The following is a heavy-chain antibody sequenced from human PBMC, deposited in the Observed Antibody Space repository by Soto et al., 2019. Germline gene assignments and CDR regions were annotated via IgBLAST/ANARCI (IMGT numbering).Heavy chain of an antibody. CDR1: GFTFSNYA. Sequence: EVQLLESGGGLVQPGGSLRLSCAASGFTFSNYAVTWVRQAPGKGLEWVSTISGSGGSTYYADSVKGRFTISRDNSKNTLYLQMNSLRAEDTAVYYCAKDQGSSGYEIAYWGPGTLVTVSS. CDR2: ISGSGGST. V-gene: IGHV3-23*01. D-gene: IGHD6-13*01. J-gene: IGHJ4*02. CDR3: AKDQGSSGYEIAY.